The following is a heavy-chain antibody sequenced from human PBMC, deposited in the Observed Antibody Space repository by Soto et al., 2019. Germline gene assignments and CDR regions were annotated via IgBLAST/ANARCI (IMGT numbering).Heavy chain of an antibody. Sequence: QAQLVQSGAEVKKPGSSVKVSCKASGGTFSSYAISWVRQAPGQGLEWMGGIIPIFGTANYAQKFQGRVTITADESTSTAYMELSSLRSEDTAVYYCARAVSGGDRITQGSYWYFDLWGRGTLVTVSS. CDR2: IIPIFGTA. CDR1: GGTFSSYA. V-gene: IGHV1-69*12. D-gene: IGHD2-21*02. CDR3: ARAVSGGDRITQGSYWYFDL. J-gene: IGHJ2*01.